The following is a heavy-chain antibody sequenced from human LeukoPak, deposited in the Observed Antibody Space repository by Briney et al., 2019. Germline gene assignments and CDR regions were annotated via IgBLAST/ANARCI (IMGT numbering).Heavy chain of an antibody. CDR1: GFTFSNAW. CDR2: IKSKTDGGTT. J-gene: IGHJ4*02. V-gene: IGHV3-15*01. Sequence: PGGSLILSCAASGFTFSNAWMSWVRQAPGKGLEWVGRIKSKTDGGTTDYAAPVKGRFTISRDDSKNTLYLQMNSLKTEDTAVYYCTTDPRITMVRGVISDFDYWGQGTLVTVSS. D-gene: IGHD3-10*01. CDR3: TTDPRITMVRGVISDFDY.